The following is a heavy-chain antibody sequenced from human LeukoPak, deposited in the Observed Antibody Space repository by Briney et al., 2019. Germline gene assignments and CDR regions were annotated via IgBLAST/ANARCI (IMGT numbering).Heavy chain of an antibody. CDR3: ARNARYAYMGY. Sequence: SETLSLTCAVYGGSFSGYYWSWIRQPPGKGLEWIGEINHSGSTNYNPSLKSRVTISVDTSKNQFSQKLSSVTAADTAVYYCARNARYAYMGYWGQGTLVTVSS. CDR1: GGSFSGYY. D-gene: IGHD5-24*01. J-gene: IGHJ4*02. V-gene: IGHV4-34*01. CDR2: INHSGST.